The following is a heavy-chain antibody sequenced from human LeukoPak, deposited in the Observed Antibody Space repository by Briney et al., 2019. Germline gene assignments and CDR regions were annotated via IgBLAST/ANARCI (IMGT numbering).Heavy chain of an antibody. CDR3: ARGVVVTAQELYYFDY. J-gene: IGHJ4*02. V-gene: IGHV3-74*01. Sequence: PGGSLRLSCAASGFTFSSYWMHWVRQAPGKGLVWVSRINSDGSSTSYADSVKGRFTISRDNAKNTLYLQMNSLRAEDTAVYYCARGVVVTAQELYYFDYWGQGTLVTVSS. CDR1: GFTFSSYW. CDR2: INSDGSST. D-gene: IGHD2-21*02.